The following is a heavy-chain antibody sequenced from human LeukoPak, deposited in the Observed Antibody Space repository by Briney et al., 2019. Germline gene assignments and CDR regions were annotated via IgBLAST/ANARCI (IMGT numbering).Heavy chain of an antibody. CDR1: GFTFSSYW. D-gene: IGHD3-22*01. CDR2: IYHSGSI. V-gene: IGHV4-4*02. J-gene: IGHJ4*02. Sequence: GSLRLSCAASGFTFSSYWMHWVRQPPGKGLEWIGEIYHSGSINYNPSLKNRVTLSIDKSNNHFSLRLSSLSAADTAVYYCARGISGYFGTSGYYYDYWGQGTLVTVSS. CDR3: ARGISGYFGTSGYYYDY.